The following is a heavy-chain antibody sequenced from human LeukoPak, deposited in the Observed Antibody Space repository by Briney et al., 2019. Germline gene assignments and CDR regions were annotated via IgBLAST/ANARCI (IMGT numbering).Heavy chain of an antibody. Sequence: GGSLRLSCAASGFTFSSYSMNWVRHAPGKGLEWVSTISPSGENTHYPDSVKGRFTISRDNSKNTLSLETNGLRVDDTAVYYCARDAGGAWPFDYWGQGTRVTVSS. CDR1: GFTFSSYS. CDR2: ISPSGENT. CDR3: ARDAGGAWPFDY. D-gene: IGHD4-17*01. J-gene: IGHJ4*02. V-gene: IGHV3-21*04.